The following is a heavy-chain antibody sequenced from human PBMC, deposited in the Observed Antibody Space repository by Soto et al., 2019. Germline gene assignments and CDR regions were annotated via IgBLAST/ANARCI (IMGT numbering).Heavy chain of an antibody. CDR1: GGSINSAGYY. CDR2: IYYSGST. CDR3: ARVVGTTAPDY. V-gene: IGHV4-31*03. D-gene: IGHD1-26*01. J-gene: IGHJ4*02. Sequence: QVQLQESGPGLVKPSQTLSLTCTVSGGSINSAGYYWSWIRQHPGKGLEWIGYIYYSGSTYYNPSLRSRVPISVDTSTNQFSLKLSSVTAADTAVYYCARVVGTTAPDYWGQGTLVTVSS.